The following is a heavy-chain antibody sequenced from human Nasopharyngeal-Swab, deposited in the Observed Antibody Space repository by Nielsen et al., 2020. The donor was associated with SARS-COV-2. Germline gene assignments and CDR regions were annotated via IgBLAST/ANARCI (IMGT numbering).Heavy chain of an antibody. J-gene: IGHJ6*02. V-gene: IGHV1-69*04. CDR3: ARAAILFGMDV. Sequence: WRQHAPGQGLEWMGRIIPILGIANYAQKFQGRVTITADKSTSTAYMELSSLRSEDTAVYYCARAAILFGMDVWGQGTTVTVSS. CDR2: IIPILGIA. D-gene: IGHD3-3*01.